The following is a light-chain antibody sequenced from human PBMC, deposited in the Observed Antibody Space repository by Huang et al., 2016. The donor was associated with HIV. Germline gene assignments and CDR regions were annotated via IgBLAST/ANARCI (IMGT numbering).Light chain of an antibody. CDR1: QSISSY. V-gene: IGKV1-39*01. J-gene: IGKJ5*01. CDR3: QQSYSTLGIT. Sequence: DIQMTQSPSSLSASVGDRVTITCRASQSISSYLNWYQQKPGKAPKLLIYAASSLQSGVPSRLSGSGSWTDFTLTISSLQPEDFATYYCQQSYSTLGITFGQGTRLEIK. CDR2: AAS.